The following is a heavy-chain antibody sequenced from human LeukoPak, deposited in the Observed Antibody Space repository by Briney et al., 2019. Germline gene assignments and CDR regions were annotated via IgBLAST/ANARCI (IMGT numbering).Heavy chain of an antibody. CDR3: ARDRYYYDSSSYRFDY. D-gene: IGHD3-22*01. J-gene: IGHJ4*02. V-gene: IGHV4-4*07. Sequence: PSETLSLTCSVSGGSISSYYWSWIRQPAGKGLEWIGRIYTSGSTNYNPSLKSRVTMPVDTSKNQFSLKLSSVTAADTAVYYCARDRYYYDSSSYRFDYWGRGTLVTVSS. CDR1: GGSISSYY. CDR2: IYTSGST.